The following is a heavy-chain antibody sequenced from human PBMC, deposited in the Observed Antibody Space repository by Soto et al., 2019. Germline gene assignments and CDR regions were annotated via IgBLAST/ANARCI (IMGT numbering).Heavy chain of an antibody. Sequence: QVQLVESGGGVVQTGRSLRLSCVASGFTFSTYGMHWVRQAPGKGLEWVTVISNDGSKKFYIDSLKGRFTISRDNSKNTLYLQMNSLRPEDTAVYYCAKGVDSTGYYNFDYWGQGTLVTVSS. CDR3: AKGVDSTGYYNFDY. CDR1: GFTFSTYG. D-gene: IGHD3-22*01. J-gene: IGHJ4*02. V-gene: IGHV3-30*18. CDR2: ISNDGSKK.